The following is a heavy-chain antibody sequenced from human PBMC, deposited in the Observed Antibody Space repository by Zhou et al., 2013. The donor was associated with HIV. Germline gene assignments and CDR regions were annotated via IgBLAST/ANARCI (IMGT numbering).Heavy chain of an antibody. CDR3: ARDRDWGFPRWLDP. V-gene: IGHV1-2*04. CDR1: GYPFSDYY. D-gene: IGHD7-27*01. Sequence: QVQLMQSGAEVKMPGASVKVSCKASGYPFSDYYMHWVRQAPGQGPEWMGWINPNSGGTKYAQKFQGWVTLTRDTSISTAYMELSRLTSDDTAVYYCARDRDWGFPRWLDPWGQGTLVTVSS. CDR2: INPNSGGT. J-gene: IGHJ5*02.